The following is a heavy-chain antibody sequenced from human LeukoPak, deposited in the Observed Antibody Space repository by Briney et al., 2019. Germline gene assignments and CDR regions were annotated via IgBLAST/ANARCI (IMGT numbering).Heavy chain of an antibody. CDR3: GRDALVGYFSYYYMDV. CDR2: ISNSRST. J-gene: IGHJ6*03. CDR1: GGSISSHY. Sequence: SETLSPTCTVSGGSISSHYWTWIRKSPVKGLEWIGDISNSRSTSYNPSLKSRVTISIDTSKNQFSLKLSSVTAADTAVYYCGRDALVGYFSYYYMDVWGKGTTVTVSS. D-gene: IGHD2-15*01. V-gene: IGHV4-59*11.